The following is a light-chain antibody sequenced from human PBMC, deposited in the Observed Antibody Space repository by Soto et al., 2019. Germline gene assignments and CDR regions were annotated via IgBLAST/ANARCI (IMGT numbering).Light chain of an antibody. V-gene: IGKV3-11*01. J-gene: IGKJ3*01. Sequence: EIVLTQSPATLSLSPGERATLSCRASRSVSTYLARYQQKPGQAPRLLIYDASNRVPGIPARFSGSGSGTDFTLTISSLEPEDFAIYYCQQRSNWPPFTFGPGTKVDIK. CDR3: QQRSNWPPFT. CDR1: RSVSTY. CDR2: DAS.